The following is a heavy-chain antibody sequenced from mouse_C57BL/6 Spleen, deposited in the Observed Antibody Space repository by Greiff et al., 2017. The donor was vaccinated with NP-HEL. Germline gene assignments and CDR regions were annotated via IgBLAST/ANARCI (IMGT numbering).Heavy chain of an antibody. CDR3: ARGGYSNYGWFAY. CDR1: GYSFTDYN. V-gene: IGHV1-39*01. CDR2: ITPKYGTT. J-gene: IGHJ3*01. Sequence: QLQESGPELVKPGASVKISCKASGYSFTDYNMNWVKQSNGKSLEWIGVITPKYGTTSYNQKFKGKATLTVDQSSSTAYMQLNSLTSEDSAVYYCARGGYSNYGWFAYWGQGTLVTVSA. D-gene: IGHD2-5*01.